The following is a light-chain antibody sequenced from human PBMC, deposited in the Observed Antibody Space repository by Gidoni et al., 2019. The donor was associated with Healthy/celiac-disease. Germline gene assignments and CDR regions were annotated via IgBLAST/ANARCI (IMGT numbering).Light chain of an antibody. CDR2: LGS. V-gene: IGKV2-28*01. J-gene: IGKJ3*01. CDR1: QSLLHSNGYNY. Sequence: DIVMTQSPLSLPVTPGAPASISCRSSQSLLHSNGYNYLDWYLQKPRQSPQLLIYLGSNRASGVPDRFSGRGSGTDFTLKISRVEAEDVGVYYCMQALQFTFGPGSKVDIK. CDR3: MQALQFT.